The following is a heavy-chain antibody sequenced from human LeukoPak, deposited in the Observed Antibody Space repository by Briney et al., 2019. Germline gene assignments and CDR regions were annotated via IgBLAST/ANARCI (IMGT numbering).Heavy chain of an antibody. J-gene: IGHJ4*02. CDR2: ISYDGSNK. CDR3: ARVGSLDYDILTGYHDY. CDR1: GFTFSSYS. D-gene: IGHD3-9*01. V-gene: IGHV3-30*03. Sequence: GGSLRLSCGASGFTFSSYSMNWVRQAPGKGLEWVAVISYDGSNKYYADSVKGRFTISRDNSKNTLYLQMNSLRAEDTAVYYCARVGSLDYDILTGYHDYWGQGTLVTVSS.